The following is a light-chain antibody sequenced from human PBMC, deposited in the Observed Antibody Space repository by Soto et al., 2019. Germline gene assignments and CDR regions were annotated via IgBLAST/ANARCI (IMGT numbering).Light chain of an antibody. Sequence: EIVLTQSPGSLSLSLGERSTLSCRASQSVSSTFFAWYQQRPGQAPRLLMYGASSRATGIPERFSGSGSGTDFTLTISRLEPEDFGVYYCQQFESSVTFGQGTKVEIK. CDR3: QQFESSVT. V-gene: IGKV3-20*01. CDR2: GAS. CDR1: QSVSSTF. J-gene: IGKJ1*01.